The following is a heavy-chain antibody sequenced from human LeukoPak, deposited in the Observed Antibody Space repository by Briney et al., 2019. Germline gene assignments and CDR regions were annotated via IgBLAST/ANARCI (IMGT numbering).Heavy chain of an antibody. V-gene: IGHV2-70*04. CDR1: GFSLSTSGMR. CDR3: ARTRQLGSGIIWYYFDY. J-gene: IGHJ4*02. D-gene: IGHD3-10*01. CDR2: IDWDDDK. Sequence: SGPTLVKPTQTLTLTCTFSGFSLSTSGMRVSWIRQPPGKALEWLARIDWDDDKFYSTSLKTRLTISKDTSKNQVVLTMTNMDPVDTATYYCARTRQLGSGIIWYYFDYWGQGTLVTVSS.